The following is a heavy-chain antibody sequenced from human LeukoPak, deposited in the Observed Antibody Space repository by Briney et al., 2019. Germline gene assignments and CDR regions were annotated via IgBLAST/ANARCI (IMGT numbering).Heavy chain of an antibody. Sequence: GESLKISCKSSGYGFTSYWIAWVRQMPGKGLQCMGVIYPGDSDTRYSPSFQGQVTISADKSINTAYLQWSSLKASDTAMYYCARRDGSAWYYFDYWGQGTLVTVSS. CDR2: IYPGDSDT. CDR3: ARRDGSAWYYFDY. V-gene: IGHV5-51*01. J-gene: IGHJ4*02. D-gene: IGHD6-19*01. CDR1: GYGFTSYW.